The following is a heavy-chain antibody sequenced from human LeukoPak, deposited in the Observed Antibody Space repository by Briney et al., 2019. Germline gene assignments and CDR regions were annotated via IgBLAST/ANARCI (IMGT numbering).Heavy chain of an antibody. J-gene: IGHJ4*02. CDR3: ARAYYHASSRYYFPLDY. Sequence: ASVKVSCKASGYTFTSYYMHWVRQAPGQGLEWMGIINPSGGGTSYTQKFQGRITMTRDTSTSTVYVELSSLRSEDTAVYYCARAYYHASSRYYFPLDYWGQGTLVTVSS. D-gene: IGHD3-22*01. CDR2: INPSGGGT. CDR1: GYTFTSYY. V-gene: IGHV1-46*01.